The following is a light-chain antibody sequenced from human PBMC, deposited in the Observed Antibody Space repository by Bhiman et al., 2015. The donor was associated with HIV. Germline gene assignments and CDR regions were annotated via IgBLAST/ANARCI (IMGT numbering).Light chain of an antibody. CDR2: EVT. V-gene: IGLV2-8*01. Sequence: QSALTQPASVSGSPGQSITISCTGTSSDVGGYDYVSWYQHHAGKAPKLIIYEVTKRPSGVPDRFSGSKSANTASLTVSGLLAEDEADYYCSSYAGSNTPYVFGTGTKVTV. J-gene: IGLJ1*01. CDR3: SSYAGSNTPYV. CDR1: SSDVGGYDY.